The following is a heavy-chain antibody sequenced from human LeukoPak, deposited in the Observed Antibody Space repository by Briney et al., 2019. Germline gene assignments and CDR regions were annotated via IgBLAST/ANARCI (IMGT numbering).Heavy chain of an antibody. J-gene: IGHJ3*01. V-gene: IGHV3-23*01. Sequence: PGGSLRLSCAASGFTFAFHAMTWVRQAPGKGLEWVSGISGDGASTHYAESVKGQFTISRDNSQNTLFLQMNSLRVEDTAIYYCAKDSYVSGRPLHTFDVWGQGTMVTVSS. CDR2: ISGDGAST. CDR3: AKDSYVSGRPLHTFDV. CDR1: GFTFAFHA. D-gene: IGHD3-10*01.